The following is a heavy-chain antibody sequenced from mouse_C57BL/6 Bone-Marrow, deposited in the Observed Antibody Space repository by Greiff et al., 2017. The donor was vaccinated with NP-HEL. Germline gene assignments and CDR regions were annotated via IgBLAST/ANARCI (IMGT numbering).Heavy chain of an antibody. CDR3: ASHSSGYVRYFDV. V-gene: IGHV1-7*01. CDR1: GYTFTSYW. Sequence: QVQLKESGAELAKPGASVKLSCKASGYTFTSYWMHWVKQRPGQGLEWIGYINPSSGYTKYNQKFKDKATLTADKSSSTAYMQLSSLTYEDSAVYYCASHSSGYVRYFDVWGTGTTVTVSS. J-gene: IGHJ1*03. CDR2: INPSSGYT. D-gene: IGHD3-2*02.